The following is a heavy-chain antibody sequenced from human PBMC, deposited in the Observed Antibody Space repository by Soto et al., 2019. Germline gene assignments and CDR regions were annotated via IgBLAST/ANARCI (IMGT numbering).Heavy chain of an antibody. CDR2: FDPEDGET. V-gene: IGHV1-24*01. D-gene: IGHD6-19*01. CDR3: ASQGLAVAGTHYFDY. CDR1: GYTLTELS. J-gene: IGHJ4*02. Sequence: ASVKVSCKVSGYTLTELSMHWVRQAPGKGLEWMGGFDPEDGETIYAQKFQGRVTMTEDTSTDTAYMELSSLRSDDTAVYYCASQGLAVAGTHYFDYWGQGTLVTVSS.